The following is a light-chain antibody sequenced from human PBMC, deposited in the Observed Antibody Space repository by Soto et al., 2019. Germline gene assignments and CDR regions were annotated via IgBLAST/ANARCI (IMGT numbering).Light chain of an antibody. Sequence: DLQVTQSPSTLSASVGDRVIIACRASQTADKWVAWYQQKPGKAPNVLIYDASRLESGVPSRFSGSGSGTLFTLTISNLQPDDFATYYCQQYNAYPYTFGQGTKVEI. J-gene: IGKJ2*01. CDR2: DAS. CDR3: QQYNAYPYT. CDR1: QTADKW. V-gene: IGKV1-5*01.